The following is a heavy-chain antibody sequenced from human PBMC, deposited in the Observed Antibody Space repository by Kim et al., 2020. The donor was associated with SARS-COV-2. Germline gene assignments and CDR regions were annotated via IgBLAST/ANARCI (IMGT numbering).Heavy chain of an antibody. J-gene: IGHJ4*02. CDR3: PRGAWGSYYFDY. V-gene: IGHV4-4*07. Sequence: YTPSLKSLVLMSVDTSKNQFSLRLSSVTAADTAVYYCPRGAWGSYYFDYWGQGTLVTVSS. D-gene: IGHD3-16*01.